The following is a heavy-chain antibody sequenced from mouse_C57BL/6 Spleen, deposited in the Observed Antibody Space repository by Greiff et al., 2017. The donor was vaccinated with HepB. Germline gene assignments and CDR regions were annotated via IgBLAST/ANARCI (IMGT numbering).Heavy chain of an antibody. CDR1: GYAFSSSW. CDR3: ARGVVARGLYFDY. Sequence: QVQLKQSGPELVKPGASVKISCKASGYAFSSSWMNWVKQRPGKGLEWIGRIYPGDGDTNYNGKFKGKATLTADKSSSTAYMQLSSLTSEDSAVYFCARGVVARGLYFDYWGQGTTLTVSS. J-gene: IGHJ2*01. CDR2: IYPGDGDT. D-gene: IGHD1-1*01. V-gene: IGHV1-82*01.